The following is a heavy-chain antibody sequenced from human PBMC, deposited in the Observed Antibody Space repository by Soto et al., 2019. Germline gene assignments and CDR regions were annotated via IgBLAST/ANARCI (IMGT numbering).Heavy chain of an antibody. V-gene: IGHV4-34*01. CDR3: ARVERGTVTTVVDAFDI. CDR2: MSHSGGT. J-gene: IGHJ3*02. Sequence: QVQLQQRGAGLLKPSETLSLTCAVYGGFVSSGSYYWSWIRQPPGKGLEWIGEMSHSGGTHFNPSLKSRVTISVDTSKNQFSLNIYSVTAADTALYYCARVERGTVTTVVDAFDIWGPGTMVTVSS. CDR1: GGFVSSGSYY. D-gene: IGHD1-1*01.